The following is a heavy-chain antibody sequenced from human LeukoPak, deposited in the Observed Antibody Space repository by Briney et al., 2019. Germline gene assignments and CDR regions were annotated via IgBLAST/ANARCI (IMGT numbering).Heavy chain of an antibody. CDR1: GGSFSGYY. CDR2: INHSGST. V-gene: IGHV4-34*01. J-gene: IGHJ5*02. D-gene: IGHD6-13*01. Sequence: SETLSLTCAVYGGSFSGYYWSWIRQPPGTGLEWIGEINHSGSTNYNPSLKSRVTISVDTSKNQFSLKLSSVTAADTAVYYCARSGSSWYQRNWFDPWGQGTLVTVSS. CDR3: ARSGSSWYQRNWFDP.